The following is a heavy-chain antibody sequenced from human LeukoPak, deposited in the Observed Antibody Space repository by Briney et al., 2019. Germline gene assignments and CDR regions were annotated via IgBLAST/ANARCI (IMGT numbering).Heavy chain of an antibody. CDR1: GYTFTSYY. CDR3: ARADDYGDYLEAFDI. V-gene: IGHV1-46*01. J-gene: IGHJ3*02. CDR2: INPSGGST. D-gene: IGHD4-17*01. Sequence: VASVEVSCKASGYTFTSYYMHWARQAPGQGLEWMGIINPSGGSTSCAQKFQGRVTMTRDTSTSTVYMELSSLRSEDTAVYYCARADDYGDYLEAFDIWGQGTMVTVSS.